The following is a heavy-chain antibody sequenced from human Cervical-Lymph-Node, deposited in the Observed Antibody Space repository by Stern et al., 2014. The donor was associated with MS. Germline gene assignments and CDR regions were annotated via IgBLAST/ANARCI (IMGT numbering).Heavy chain of an antibody. CDR1: GFTFSTYS. CDR3: ASRSYYYYGMDV. J-gene: IGHJ6*02. D-gene: IGHD3-16*02. V-gene: IGHV3-21*01. Sequence: EVQLEESGGGLVKPGGSLRLSCAASGFTFSTYSMNWVRQAPGKGLEWVSSTSSRSSYIYYADSVKGRFTISRDNAKNSLYLQMNSLRAEDTAVYYCASRSYYYYGMDVWGQGTTVTVSS. CDR2: TSSRSSYI.